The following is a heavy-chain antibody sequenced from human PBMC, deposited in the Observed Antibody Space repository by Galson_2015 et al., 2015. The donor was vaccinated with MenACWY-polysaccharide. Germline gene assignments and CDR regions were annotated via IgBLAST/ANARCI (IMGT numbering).Heavy chain of an antibody. D-gene: IGHD6-19*01. Sequence: SLRLSCAASGFTFSSYWMNWVRQAPGKGLVWVSRINSDGSTSCADSVKGRFTMSRDNAKNTVYLQMNSLRAEDTAVYYCVREGENAVAGTLDIWGQGTMVPVSS. J-gene: IGHJ3*02. CDR3: VREGENAVAGTLDI. V-gene: IGHV3-74*01. CDR2: INSDGST. CDR1: GFTFSSYW.